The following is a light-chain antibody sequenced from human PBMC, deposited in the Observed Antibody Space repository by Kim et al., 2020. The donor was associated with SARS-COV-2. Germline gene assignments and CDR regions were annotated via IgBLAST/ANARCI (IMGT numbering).Light chain of an antibody. Sequence: EIVLTQSPATLSLSPGESATLPCRASQSVNSYFLAWYQHKPGQAPRLLISGASIRAAGIPDRFSGSGSGTDFTLTISRVEPEDCAVFYWQQYSTSPKNTFGQGTRLEIK. CDR3: QQYSTSPKNT. J-gene: IGKJ5*01. CDR1: QSVNSYF. V-gene: IGKV3-20*01. CDR2: GAS.